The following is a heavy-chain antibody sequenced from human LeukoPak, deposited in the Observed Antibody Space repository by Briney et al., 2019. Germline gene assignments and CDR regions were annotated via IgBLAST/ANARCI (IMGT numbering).Heavy chain of an antibody. CDR3: ARGLFRGVEVHAFDI. D-gene: IGHD3-16*01. CDR2: IYYSGST. J-gene: IGHJ3*02. Sequence: SETLSLTCTVSGGSISSSSYYWGWIRQPPGKGLEWIGSIYYSGSTYYNPSLKGRVTISVDTSKNQFSLKLSSVTAADTAVYYCARGLFRGVEVHAFDIWGQGTMVTVSS. V-gene: IGHV4-39*07. CDR1: GGSISSSSYY.